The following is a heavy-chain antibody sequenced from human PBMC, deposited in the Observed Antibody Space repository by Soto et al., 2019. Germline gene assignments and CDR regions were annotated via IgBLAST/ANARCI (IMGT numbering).Heavy chain of an antibody. Sequence: SETLSLTCTVSGRSISYYYWSWIRQPAGRGLEWVGRIYTSGSSSYKPSLKSRISISVGTSKHQFSLKLSSVTAADTALYYCARGQDMGDKRFDCWGQGTQVTVS. CDR2: IYTSGSS. CDR3: ARGQDMGDKRFDC. D-gene: IGHD3-16*01. CDR1: GRSISYYY. V-gene: IGHV4-4*07. J-gene: IGHJ5*01.